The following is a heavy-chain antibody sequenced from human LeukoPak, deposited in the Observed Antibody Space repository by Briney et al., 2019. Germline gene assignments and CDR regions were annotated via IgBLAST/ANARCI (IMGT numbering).Heavy chain of an antibody. D-gene: IGHD5-18*01. Sequence: SETLSLTCTVSGVSISNYYLSWIRQPPGKGREWIGYIYYSGSTNFNPSLKSRVTISVDTSKNQFSLKLSSVTAADTDVYYCARGPRGYSYGWRAFDIWGQGTMVTVSS. V-gene: IGHV4-59*01. CDR2: IYYSGST. CDR1: GVSISNYY. J-gene: IGHJ3*02. CDR3: ARGPRGYSYGWRAFDI.